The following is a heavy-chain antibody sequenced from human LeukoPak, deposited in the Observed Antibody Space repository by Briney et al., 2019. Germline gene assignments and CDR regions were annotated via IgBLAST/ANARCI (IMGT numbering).Heavy chain of an antibody. J-gene: IGHJ4*02. V-gene: IGHV1-24*01. D-gene: IGHD2-15*01. Sequence: VASVTVSFKVSGYTLTELSMHWVRQAPGKGIEWMGGFDPEDGETIYAQKFQGRVTMTEDTSTDTAYMELSSLRSEDTAVYYCARAGGYCGRISCPYYFDYWGQGSLVAVSS. CDR1: GYTLTELS. CDR3: ARAGGYCGRISCPYYFDY. CDR2: FDPEDGET.